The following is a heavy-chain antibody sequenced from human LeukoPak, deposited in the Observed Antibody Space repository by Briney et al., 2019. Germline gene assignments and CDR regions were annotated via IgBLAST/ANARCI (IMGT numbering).Heavy chain of an antibody. V-gene: IGHV3-66*01. CDR3: AREFLDYYGSGSPNLAFDY. J-gene: IGHJ4*02. CDR2: IYSGGST. CDR1: GFTVSSNY. D-gene: IGHD3-10*01. Sequence: QAGGSLRLSCAASGFTVSSNYMSWVRQAPGKGLEWVSVIYSGGSTYYADSVKGRFTISRDNSKNTLYLQMNSLRAEDTAVYYCAREFLDYYGSGSPNLAFDYWGQGTLVTVSS.